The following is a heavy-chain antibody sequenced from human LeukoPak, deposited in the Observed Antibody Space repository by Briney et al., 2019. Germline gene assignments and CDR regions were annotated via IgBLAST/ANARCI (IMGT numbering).Heavy chain of an antibody. V-gene: IGHV3-9*01. J-gene: IGHJ4*02. D-gene: IGHD3-16*01. Sequence: GGSLRLSCAASGFTFDDYAMHWVRQAPGKGLEWVSGITWNSGSIGYADSVKGRFTISRDNAKNSLYLQVNSLRDEDTALYFCAKDSSYGYVDYWGQGTLVTVSS. CDR3: AKDSSYGYVDY. CDR1: GFTFDDYA. CDR2: ITWNSGSI.